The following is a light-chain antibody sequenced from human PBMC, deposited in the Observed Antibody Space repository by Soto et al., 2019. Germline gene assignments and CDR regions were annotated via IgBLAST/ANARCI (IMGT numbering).Light chain of an antibody. CDR2: GNS. CDR3: QSYDSSLSVV. Sequence: QSVLTQPPSVSGAPGQRVTITCTGSSSNIGAGYDVHWYKQLPGTAPKLLIYGNSNRPSGVPDRFSGSKSGTSASLAITGLMAEDEADYYCQSYDSSLSVVFGGGTKLTVL. J-gene: IGLJ2*01. V-gene: IGLV1-40*01. CDR1: SSNIGAGYD.